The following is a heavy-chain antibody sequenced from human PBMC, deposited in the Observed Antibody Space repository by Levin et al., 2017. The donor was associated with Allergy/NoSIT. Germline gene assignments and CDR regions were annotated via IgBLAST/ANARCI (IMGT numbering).Heavy chain of an antibody. CDR3: AREVAVAGQDYGMDV. CDR2: MNPNSGNT. V-gene: IGHV1-8*01. D-gene: IGHD6-19*01. J-gene: IGHJ6*02. Sequence: ASVKVSCKASGYTFTSYDINWVRQATGQGLEWMGWMNPNSGNTGYAQKFQGRVTMTRNTSISTAYMELSSLRSEDTAVYYCAREVAVAGQDYGMDVWGQGTTVTVSS. CDR1: GYTFTSYD.